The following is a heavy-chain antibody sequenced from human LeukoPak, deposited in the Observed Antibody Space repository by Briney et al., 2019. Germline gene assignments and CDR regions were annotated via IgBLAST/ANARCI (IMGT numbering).Heavy chain of an antibody. J-gene: IGHJ4*02. CDR2: ISVYNGNT. D-gene: IGHD1-26*01. CDR1: GYTFTSYG. V-gene: IGHV1-18*01. Sequence: GASVKVSCKTSGYTFTSYGISWVRQAPGQGLEWMGWISVYNGNTNSAQKFQGRVTMTTDTSTSTAYMELRSLRSDDTAVYYCARGFSGNYYDYWGQGTLVTVSS. CDR3: ARGFSGNYYDY.